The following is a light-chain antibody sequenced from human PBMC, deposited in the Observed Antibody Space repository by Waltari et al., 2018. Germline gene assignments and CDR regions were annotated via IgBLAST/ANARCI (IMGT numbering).Light chain of an antibody. J-gene: IGKJ1*01. V-gene: IGKV4-1*01. CDR2: WAS. Sequence: DIVMTQSPDSLAESLGERATINCKSSQSVLYNSNNKNYLALYQQKPGQPPKLLIYWASTRESGVPDRFSGSVSGTDFTLTISSLQAGDVAVYYCQHYYSPPWTFGQGTKVEIK. CDR3: QHYYSPPWT. CDR1: QSVLYNSNNKNY.